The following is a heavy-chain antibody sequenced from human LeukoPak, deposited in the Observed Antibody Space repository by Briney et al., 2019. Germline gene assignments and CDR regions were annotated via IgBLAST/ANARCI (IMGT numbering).Heavy chain of an antibody. D-gene: IGHD2-8*01. J-gene: IGHJ4*02. Sequence: PSETLSLTCTVSGGSISSSSYYWGWIRQPPGKGLEWIGEINHSGSTNYNPSLKSRVTISVDTSKNQFSLKLSSVTAADTAVYYCARGVSQDYWGQGTLVTVSS. CDR2: INHSGST. V-gene: IGHV4-39*07. CDR1: GGSISSSSYY. CDR3: ARGVSQDY.